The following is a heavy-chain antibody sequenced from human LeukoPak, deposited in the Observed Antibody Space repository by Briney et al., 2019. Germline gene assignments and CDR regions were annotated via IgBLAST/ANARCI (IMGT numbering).Heavy chain of an antibody. CDR2: IYFSGTT. CDR3: ARHRSDTGGKKGVNWFDP. V-gene: IGHV4-59*01. J-gene: IGHJ5*02. D-gene: IGHD4-23*01. Sequence: SETLSLTCSVSGGPIHNYYWSWIRQPPGKGVEWLGNIYFSGTTDYNSSLKSRLTISVDTFKNQLSLNLQSVTAADTATYYCARHRSDTGGKKGVNWFDPWGQGTLVTVSS. CDR1: GGPIHNYY.